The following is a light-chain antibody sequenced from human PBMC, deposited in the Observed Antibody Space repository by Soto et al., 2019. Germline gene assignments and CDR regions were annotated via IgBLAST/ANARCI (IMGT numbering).Light chain of an antibody. Sequence: QSALTQPRSVSGSPGQSVTISCTGTSSDVGGYNYVSWYQQRPGKAPQVMIYDVTERPSGVPDRFSGSKSGNTASLTISGLQADDEADYFCCSYAGRYSWVFGGGTQLTVL. J-gene: IGLJ3*02. V-gene: IGLV2-11*01. CDR1: SSDVGGYNY. CDR3: CSYAGRYSWV. CDR2: DVT.